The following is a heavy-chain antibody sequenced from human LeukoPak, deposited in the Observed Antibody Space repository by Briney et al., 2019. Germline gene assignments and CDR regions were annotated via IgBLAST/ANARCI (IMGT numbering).Heavy chain of an antibody. J-gene: IGHJ4*02. CDR1: GGSFSGYY. Sequence: PSETLSLTCAVYGGSFSGYYWSWIRQPPGKGLEWIGEINHSGSTNYNPSLKSRVTISVDTSKNQFSLKLSSVTAADTAVYYCASNYGRYFDYWGQGTLVTVSS. V-gene: IGHV4-34*01. CDR2: INHSGST. CDR3: ASNYGRYFDY. D-gene: IGHD3-10*01.